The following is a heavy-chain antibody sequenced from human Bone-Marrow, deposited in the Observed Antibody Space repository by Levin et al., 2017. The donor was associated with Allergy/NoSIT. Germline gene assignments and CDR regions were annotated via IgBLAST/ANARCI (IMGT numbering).Heavy chain of an antibody. CDR2: ITWNSGSI. J-gene: IGHJ4*02. V-gene: IGHV3-9*01. D-gene: IGHD4-17*01. Sequence: HAGGSLRLSCIASGFTFDDYAMHWVRQAPGRGLEWVSGITWNSGSIGYADSVKGRFTISRDNAQNSLYLQMSSLRVEDTALYYCAKDLGVTTAAPGYWGQGTLVTVSS. CDR3: AKDLGVTTAAPGY. CDR1: GFTFDDYA.